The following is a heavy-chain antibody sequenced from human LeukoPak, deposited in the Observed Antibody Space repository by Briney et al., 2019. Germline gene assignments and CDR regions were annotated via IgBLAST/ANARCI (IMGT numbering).Heavy chain of an antibody. CDR3: AKDGSGSGWYFY. CDR2: ISGSGGST. CDR1: GFTSISYA. V-gene: IGHV3-23*01. D-gene: IGHD6-19*01. Sequence: GGSLRLSSAASGFTSISYAISGVRQAPRRGLGWVSAISGSGGSTYYADTVKGRFTISRDNSKNTLYLQMNSLRAEDTAVYYCAKDGSGSGWYFYSGHGTLVTASS. J-gene: IGHJ4*01.